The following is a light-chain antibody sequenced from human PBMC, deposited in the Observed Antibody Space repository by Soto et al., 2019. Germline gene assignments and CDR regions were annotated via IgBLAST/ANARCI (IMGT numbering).Light chain of an antibody. Sequence: EIVLTQSPATLSLSPGERATLSCRASQSVSSYLAWYQQKPGQAPRLLIYDASNRATGIPARFSGSGSGTDFTVTISSLGPEGFAVYYCQQRSNWLTFGGGTKVEIE. CDR3: QQRSNWLT. J-gene: IGKJ4*01. CDR2: DAS. V-gene: IGKV3-11*01. CDR1: QSVSSY.